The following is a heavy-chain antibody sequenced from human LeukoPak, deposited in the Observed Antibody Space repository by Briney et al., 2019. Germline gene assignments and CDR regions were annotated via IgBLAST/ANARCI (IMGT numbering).Heavy chain of an antibody. CDR1: GFTFDDHG. CDR3: AAGDRNGWYFDY. CDR2: INWNGVST. J-gene: IGHJ4*02. V-gene: IGHV3-20*04. Sequence: GGSLRLSCAASGFTFDDHGMSWVRQVPGKGLEWVSGINWNGVSTGYAGSVKVRFTISRDNAKNSLYLQINTLRAEDTALYYCAAGDRNGWYFDYWGQGTLVTVSS. D-gene: IGHD6-19*01.